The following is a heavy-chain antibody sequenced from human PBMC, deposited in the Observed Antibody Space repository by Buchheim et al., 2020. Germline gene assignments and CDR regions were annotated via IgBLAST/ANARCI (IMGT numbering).Heavy chain of an antibody. Sequence: QVQLQESGPGLVKPSETLSLTCTVSGGSISSYYWSWIRQPPGKGLEWIGYIYYSGSTNYNPSLKSRVTISVATSKNQFSLKLSSVTAADTAVYYCAREGTNCSSTSCQGGVAPYGMDVWGQGTT. D-gene: IGHD2-2*01. V-gene: IGHV4-59*01. CDR2: IYYSGST. J-gene: IGHJ6*02. CDR3: AREGTNCSSTSCQGGVAPYGMDV. CDR1: GGSISSYY.